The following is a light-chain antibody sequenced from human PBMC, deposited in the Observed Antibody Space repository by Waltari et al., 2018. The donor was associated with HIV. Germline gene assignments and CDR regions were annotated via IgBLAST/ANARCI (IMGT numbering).Light chain of an antibody. Sequence: QSALTQPASVSGSPGPSIPISCTGTSSYVGGSHYVSWYQQHPGKAPKLMIYDVSKRPSGVSNRFSGSKSGNTASLTISGLQAEDEADYYCCSYAGSSTYVFGTGTKVTVL. CDR3: CSYAGSSTYV. J-gene: IGLJ1*01. CDR2: DVS. V-gene: IGLV2-23*02. CDR1: SSYVGGSHY.